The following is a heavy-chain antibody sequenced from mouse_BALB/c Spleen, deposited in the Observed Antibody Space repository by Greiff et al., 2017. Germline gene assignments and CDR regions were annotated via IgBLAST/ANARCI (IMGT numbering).Heavy chain of an antibody. Sequence: VQLQQSGAELVKPGASVKLSCKGSGYTFTDYAMHWVKQSHAKSLEWIGVISTYYGDASYNQKFKGKATMTVDKSSSTAYMELARLTSEDSAIYYCARRGEKNFLDYWGQGTTLTVSS. J-gene: IGHJ2*01. CDR2: ISTYYGDA. CDR3: ARRGEKNFLDY. V-gene: IGHV1S137*01. CDR1: GYTFTDYA.